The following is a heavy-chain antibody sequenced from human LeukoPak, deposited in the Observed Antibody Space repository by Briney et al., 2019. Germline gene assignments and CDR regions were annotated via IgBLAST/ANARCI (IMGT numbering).Heavy chain of an antibody. V-gene: IGHV4-31*03. CDR3: ARGIGITMIVVVISPYFDY. CDR1: GGSISSGGYS. D-gene: IGHD3-22*01. CDR2: IYYGGST. J-gene: IGHJ4*02. Sequence: SETLSLTCTVSGGSISSGGYSWSWIRQHPGKGLEWIGYIYYGGSTYYNPSLKSRVTISVDTSKNQFSLKLSSVTAADTAVYYCARGIGITMIVVVISPYFDYWGQGTLVTVSS.